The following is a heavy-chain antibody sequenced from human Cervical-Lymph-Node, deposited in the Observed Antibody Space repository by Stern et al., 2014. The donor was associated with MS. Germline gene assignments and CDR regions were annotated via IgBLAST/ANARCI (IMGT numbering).Heavy chain of an antibody. CDR3: AKERGPRLENDY. Sequence: QVQLVESGGGVVQPGRSLRLSCAASGFTFSSYAMHWVRQAPGKGLEWVTVISSDGNNKYYADSVKGRFTISRDNSKNMLYLEMNGLRAEDAAVYYCAKERGPRLENDYWGQGTLVTVSS. CDR2: ISSDGNNK. V-gene: IGHV3-30-3*01. D-gene: IGHD6-6*01. CDR1: GFTFSSYA. J-gene: IGHJ4*02.